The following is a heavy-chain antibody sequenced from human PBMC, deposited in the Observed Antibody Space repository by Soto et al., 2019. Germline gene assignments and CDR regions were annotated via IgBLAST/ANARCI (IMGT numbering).Heavy chain of an antibody. CDR3: ARALIGGAGAAGIVDY. J-gene: IGHJ4*02. CDR2: IYYSGST. CDR1: GGSISSGDYY. V-gene: IGHV4-30-4*01. D-gene: IGHD6-19*01. Sequence: PSETLSLTCTVSGGSISSGDYYWSWIRQPPGKGLEWIGYIYYSGSTYYNPSLKSRVTISVDTSKNQFSLKLSSVTAAGTAVYYCARALIGGAGAAGIVDYLGPGTLVTVSS.